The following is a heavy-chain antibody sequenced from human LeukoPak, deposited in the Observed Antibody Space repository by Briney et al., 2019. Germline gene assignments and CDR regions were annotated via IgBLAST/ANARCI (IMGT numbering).Heavy chain of an antibody. D-gene: IGHD4-17*01. V-gene: IGHV4-30-4*07. CDR3: ARGETTVTPGAFDI. CDR1: GGSISSGGYS. J-gene: IGHJ3*02. Sequence: PSETLSLTCAVSGGSISSGGYSWSWIRQPPGKGLEWIGYIYYSGSTYYNPSLKSRVTISVDTSKNQFSLKLSSVTAADTAVYYCARGETTVTPGAFDIWGQGTMVTVSS. CDR2: IYYSGST.